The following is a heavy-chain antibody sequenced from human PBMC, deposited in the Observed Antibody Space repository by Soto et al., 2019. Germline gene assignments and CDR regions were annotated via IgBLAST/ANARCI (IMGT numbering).Heavy chain of an antibody. CDR2: INPSGGST. V-gene: IGHV1-46*01. J-gene: IGHJ4*02. Sequence: ASVKVSCKASGYTFTSYYMHWVRQAPGQGLEWMGIINPSGGSTSYAQKFQGRVTMTRDTSTSTVYMELSSLGSEDTAVYYCARGGTGYNYEYETPYYFDYWGQGTLVTVSS. CDR3: ARGGTGYNYEYETPYYFDY. CDR1: GYTFTSYY. D-gene: IGHD1-20*01.